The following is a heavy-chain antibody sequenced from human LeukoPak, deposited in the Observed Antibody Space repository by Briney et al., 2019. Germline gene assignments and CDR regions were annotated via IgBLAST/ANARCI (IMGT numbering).Heavy chain of an antibody. Sequence: PGGSLRLSCTVSGFTFGGHWMNWVRQAPGKGLEWVANIKYDGSERNYADSVEGRFTISRDNSKNSVFLQMNSLRVEDTAVYYCAKRNNLEYWGRGTLVTVSS. D-gene: IGHD1/OR15-1a*01. V-gene: IGHV3-7*01. J-gene: IGHJ4*02. CDR2: IKYDGSER. CDR3: AKRNNLEY. CDR1: GFTFGGHW.